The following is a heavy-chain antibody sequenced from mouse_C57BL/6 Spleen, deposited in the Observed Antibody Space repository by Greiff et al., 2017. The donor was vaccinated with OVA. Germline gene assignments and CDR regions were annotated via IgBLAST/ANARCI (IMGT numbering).Heavy chain of an antibody. Sequence: QVQLKESGPGLVAPSQSLSITCTVSGFSLTSYGVHWVRQPPGKGLEWLVVIWSGGSTTYNSALNSRLSISKDNSKCQVFLKMHSLQTDDTAMYYCAILTGTQFAYWGQGTLVTVSA. CDR3: AILTGTQFAY. CDR2: IWSGGST. J-gene: IGHJ3*01. D-gene: IGHD4-1*01. V-gene: IGHV2-6*03. CDR1: GFSLTSYG.